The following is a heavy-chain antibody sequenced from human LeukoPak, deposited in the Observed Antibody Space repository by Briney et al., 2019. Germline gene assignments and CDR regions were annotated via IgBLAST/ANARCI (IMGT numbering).Heavy chain of an antibody. J-gene: IGHJ4*02. V-gene: IGHV3-48*04. Sequence: GGSLRLSCAAFGFTFSSYGMHWVRQAPGKGLEWVSYISSSGSTIYYADSVKGRFTISRDNAKNSLYLQMNSLRAEDTAVYYCARHFCSSTSCSNWGQGTLVTVSS. CDR3: ARHFCSSTSCSN. CDR1: GFTFSSYG. D-gene: IGHD2-2*01. CDR2: ISSSGSTI.